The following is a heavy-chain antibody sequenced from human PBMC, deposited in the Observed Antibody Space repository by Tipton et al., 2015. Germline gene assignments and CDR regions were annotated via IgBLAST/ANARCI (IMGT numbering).Heavy chain of an antibody. J-gene: IGHJ4*02. D-gene: IGHD5-12*01. CDR3: AKGCEYSGYDLFDY. V-gene: IGHV3-23*01. CDR1: GFTFNNYA. CDR2: ISYSGGTA. Sequence: SLRLSCAASGFTFNNYAMSWVRQAPGKGLEWVSVISYSGGTAYYADSVKGRFTISRDNSTSTLYLQMNSLRADDTAVYYCAKGCEYSGYDLFDYWGQGTLVTFSS.